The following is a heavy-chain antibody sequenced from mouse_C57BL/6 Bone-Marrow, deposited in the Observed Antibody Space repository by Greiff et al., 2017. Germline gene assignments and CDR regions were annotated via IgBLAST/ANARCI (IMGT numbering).Heavy chain of an antibody. J-gene: IGHJ1*03. CDR2: IYPSASDT. CDR3: VRGNYGRSYYGYFDV. D-gene: IGHD1-1*01. V-gene: IGHV1-61*01. CDR1: GYTFTSYC. Sequence: QVQLKQPGAELVRPGSSVKLSCKASGYTFTSYCMDWVKQRPGKGLELIGNIYPSASDTPYNQQFKDNATLTVAKSSSTAYMQLRSLTAEDSAFYYFVRGNYGRSYYGYFDVWGTGTTVTVSS.